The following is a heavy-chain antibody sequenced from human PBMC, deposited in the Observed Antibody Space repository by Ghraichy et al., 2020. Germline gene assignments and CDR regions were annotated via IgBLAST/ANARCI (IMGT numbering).Heavy chain of an antibody. CDR2: ISGSGGST. Sequence: GGSLRLSCAASGFTFSSYAMSWVRQAPGKGLEWVSAISGSGGSTYYADSVKGRFTISRDNSKNTLYLQMNSLRAEDTAVYYCALLWGIAVAADPHDYWGQGTLVTVSS. CDR1: GFTFSSYA. CDR3: ALLWGIAVAADPHDY. J-gene: IGHJ4*02. V-gene: IGHV3-23*01. D-gene: IGHD6-19*01.